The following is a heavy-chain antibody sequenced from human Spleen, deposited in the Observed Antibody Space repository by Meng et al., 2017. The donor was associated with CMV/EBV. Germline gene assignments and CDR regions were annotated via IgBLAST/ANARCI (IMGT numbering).Heavy chain of an antibody. CDR3: ARDQRGYSFGYYYYYGMDV. Sequence: ASVKVSCKASGYTFTSYDINWVRQAPGQGLEWMGWISAYKGKTNYVQKLQGRVTMTTDTSTSTAYMELRSLRSDDTAVYYCARDQRGYSFGYYYYYGMDVWGQGTTVTVSS. V-gene: IGHV1-18*01. CDR1: GYTFTSYD. D-gene: IGHD5-18*01. CDR2: ISAYKGKT. J-gene: IGHJ6*02.